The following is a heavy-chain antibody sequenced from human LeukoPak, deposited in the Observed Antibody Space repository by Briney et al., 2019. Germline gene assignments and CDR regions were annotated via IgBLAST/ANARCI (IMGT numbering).Heavy chain of an antibody. CDR2: IYTTGST. J-gene: IGHJ5*02. CDR1: GGSISSYY. Sequence: PSETLFLTCTVSGGSISSYYWTWIRQPAGKGLEWIGRIYTTGSTNYNPSLNSRVTMSVDTSKNQFSLKLSSVTAADTAVYYCARRIGYRSYNWFDPWGQGTLVTVSS. D-gene: IGHD2-15*01. CDR3: ARRIGYRSYNWFDP. V-gene: IGHV4-4*07.